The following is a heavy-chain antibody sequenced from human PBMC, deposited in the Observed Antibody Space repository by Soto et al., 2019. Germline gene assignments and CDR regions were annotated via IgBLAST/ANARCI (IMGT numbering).Heavy chain of an antibody. D-gene: IGHD6-13*01. V-gene: IGHV3-30-3*01. Sequence: PAGSLRLSCTASGFTFSSYAMHWVRQAPGEGLEWVAVVSSDGSNKHYADSVKGRFTISRDNSKNTLYLQMNSLRAEDTTVYYCARSFRSTWYYFDYWGQGTLVTVSS. CDR2: VSSDGSNK. CDR3: ARSFRSTWYYFDY. CDR1: GFTFSSYA. J-gene: IGHJ4*02.